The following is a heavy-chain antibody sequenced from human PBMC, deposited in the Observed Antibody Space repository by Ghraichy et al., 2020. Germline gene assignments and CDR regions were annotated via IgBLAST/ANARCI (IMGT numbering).Heavy chain of an antibody. CDR3: ARVDRSTYYYGSGSYWGRGDY. Sequence: SQTLSLTCTVSGGSVSSGSYYWSWIRQPPGKGLEWIGYIYYSGSTNYNPSLKSRVTISVDTSKNQFSLKLSSVTAADTAVYYCARVDRSTYYYGSGSYWGRGDYWGQGTLVTVSS. D-gene: IGHD3-10*01. CDR2: IYYSGST. CDR1: GGSVSSGSYY. J-gene: IGHJ4*02. V-gene: IGHV4-61*01.